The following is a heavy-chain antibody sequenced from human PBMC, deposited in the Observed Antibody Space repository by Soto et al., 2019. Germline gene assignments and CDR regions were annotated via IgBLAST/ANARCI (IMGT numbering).Heavy chain of an antibody. CDR2: IIPMFGKP. CDR3: ARSMETNYFYCMDV. V-gene: IGHV1-69*13. CDR1: GGTFRSHA. D-gene: IGHD2-8*01. Sequence: ASVKVSCKASGGTFRSHAINWVRQAPGQGLEWMGGIIPMFGKPNYAEKFLGRVTISADESTRTAYMEVSSLKSEDTAVYYCARSMETNYFYCMDVWGLGTTVTVSS. J-gene: IGHJ6*02.